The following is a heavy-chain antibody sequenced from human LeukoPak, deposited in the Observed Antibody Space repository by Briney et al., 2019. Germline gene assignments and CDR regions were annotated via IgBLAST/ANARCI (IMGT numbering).Heavy chain of an antibody. V-gene: IGHV4-34*01. CDR2: INHSGST. CDR1: GGSFSGYY. J-gene: IGHJ5*02. CDR3: ARKVSMVRGVIGLFDP. Sequence: SETLSLTCAVYGGSFSGYYWSWIRQPPGKGLEWIGEINHSGSTNYNPSLKSRVTISVDTSKNQFSLKLGSVTAADTAVYYCARKVSMVRGVIGLFDPWGQGTLVTVSS. D-gene: IGHD3-10*01.